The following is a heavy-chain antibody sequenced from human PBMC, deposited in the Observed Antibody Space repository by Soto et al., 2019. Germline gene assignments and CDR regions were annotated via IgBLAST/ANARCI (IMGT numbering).Heavy chain of an antibody. D-gene: IGHD2-2*01. J-gene: IGHJ6*03. V-gene: IGHV3-9*01. CDR2: ISWNSGSI. CDR3: AKVYCSSTSCYGLGYYMDV. Sequence: PGGSLRLSCAASGFTVSSNYMHWVRQAPGKGLEWVSGISWNSGSIGYADSVKGRFTISRDNAKNSLYLQMNSLRAEDTALYYCAKVYCSSTSCYGLGYYMDVWGKGTTVTVSS. CDR1: GFTVSSNY.